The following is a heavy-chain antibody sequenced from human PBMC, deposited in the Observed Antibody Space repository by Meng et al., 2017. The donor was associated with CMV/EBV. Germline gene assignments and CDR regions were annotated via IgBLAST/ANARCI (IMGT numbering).Heavy chain of an antibody. Sequence: SPAASRSTTSNAWMSWVRQAPGKGLEWVGRIKSKTDAGTTDYAAPVIRRFTLSRDDSKNTLYLHMNSLKTEDTAVYYCTADSYDFWSGQREYYFEYWGQGTLVTVSS. CDR2: IKSKTDAGTT. D-gene: IGHD3-3*01. J-gene: IGHJ4*02. CDR1: RSTTSNAW. V-gene: IGHV3-15*01. CDR3: TADSYDFWSGQREYYFEY.